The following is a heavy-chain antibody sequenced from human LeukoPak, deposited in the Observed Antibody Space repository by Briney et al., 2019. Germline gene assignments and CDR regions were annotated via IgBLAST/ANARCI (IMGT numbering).Heavy chain of an antibody. CDR1: GYTFTGYY. D-gene: IGHD2-2*01. J-gene: IGHJ4*02. V-gene: IGHV1-2*02. CDR3: ARDRGKCSSTSCYPVYSSSFGY. Sequence: ASVKVSCKASGYTFTGYYMHWVRQAPGQGLEWMGWINPNSGGTNYAQKFQGRVTMTRDTSISTAYMELSRLRSDDTAVYYCARDRGKCSSTSCYPVYSSSFGYWGQGTLVTVSS. CDR2: INPNSGGT.